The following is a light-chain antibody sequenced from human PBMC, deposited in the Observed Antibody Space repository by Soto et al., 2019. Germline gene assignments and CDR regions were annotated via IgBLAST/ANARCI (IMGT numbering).Light chain of an antibody. CDR2: GSF. CDR3: QQYNDRPPIT. J-gene: IGKJ5*01. Sequence: EIVMTQSPVTLSASPGESATLSCRASQSVDNNVAWYQQKPGQAPRLLIVGSFARATGIPARFSGSGSGSGFTPTISGLQSEDFAVYYCQQYNDRPPITFGQGTRLEIK. V-gene: IGKV3-15*01. CDR1: QSVDNN.